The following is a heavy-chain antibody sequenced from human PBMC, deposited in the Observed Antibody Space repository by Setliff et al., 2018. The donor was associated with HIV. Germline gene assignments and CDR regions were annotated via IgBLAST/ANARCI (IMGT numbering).Heavy chain of an antibody. CDR3: ARAEQLALGDYYYMDV. CDR1: GGSISSYY. Sequence: TSETLSLTCTVSGGSISSYYWSWIRQPAGKGLEWIGRIYTSGSTNYNPSLKSRVTMSVDTSKNQFSLKLSSVTAADTAVYYCARAEQLALGDYYYMDVWGKGTTVTVS. CDR2: IYTSGST. D-gene: IGHD6-6*01. V-gene: IGHV4-4*07. J-gene: IGHJ6*03.